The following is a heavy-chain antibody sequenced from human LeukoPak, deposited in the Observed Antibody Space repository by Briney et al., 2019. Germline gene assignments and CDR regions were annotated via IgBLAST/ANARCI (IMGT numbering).Heavy chain of an antibody. CDR3: ASHDYYYGSGSYFGAFGI. Sequence: GGSLRLSCVVSGFTFSTYTMDWVRQAPGKGLEWVSSISSGSRDIYYADSLKGRFTVSRDNAKNSLYLQMNSLRAEDTAVYYCASHDYYYGSGSYFGAFGIWGQGTMVTVSS. V-gene: IGHV3-21*01. J-gene: IGHJ3*02. CDR1: GFTFSTYT. D-gene: IGHD3-10*01. CDR2: ISSGSRDI.